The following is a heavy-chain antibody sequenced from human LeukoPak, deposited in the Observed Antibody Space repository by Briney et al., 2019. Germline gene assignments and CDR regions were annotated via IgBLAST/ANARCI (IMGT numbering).Heavy chain of an antibody. J-gene: IGHJ3*02. Sequence: GESLKISCKGSGYSFTSYWIGWGRQMPGKGLEWRGIIYPGDSDTRYSPSFQGQVTISADKSISTAYLQWSSLKAADTAMYYCARLRFSGSYHDAFDIWGQGTMVTVSS. CDR1: GYSFTSYW. D-gene: IGHD1-26*01. V-gene: IGHV5-51*01. CDR3: ARLRFSGSYHDAFDI. CDR2: IYPGDSDT.